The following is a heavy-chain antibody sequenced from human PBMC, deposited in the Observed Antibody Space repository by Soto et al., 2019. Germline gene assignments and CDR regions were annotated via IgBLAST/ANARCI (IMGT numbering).Heavy chain of an antibody. CDR1: GFTVSSNY. CDR3: ARELTTVYYGMDV. D-gene: IGHD4-17*01. V-gene: IGHV3-53*01. CDR2: VYSGGRT. J-gene: IGHJ6*02. Sequence: GGSLRLSCAASGFTVSSNYMSCVRQAPGKGLKWVSVVYSGGRTCYADSVKGRLTISRDNSKTTRYLQMNRLRAEDTAVYYCARELTTVYYGMDVWGQGTTVTVSS.